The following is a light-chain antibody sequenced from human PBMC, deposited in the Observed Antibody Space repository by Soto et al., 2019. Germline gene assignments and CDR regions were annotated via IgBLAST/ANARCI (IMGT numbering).Light chain of an antibody. V-gene: IGKV1-5*01. Sequence: DIRMTQSPSTLYAFVGERVTITWLASQSISSCLTWCQQKPGKAPTXLXYDXSTLERGCPSRFSGSGSGTDFTRTISSLHPEDCAIYYCQQANSVPRTFGGGTKVDI. CDR1: QSISSC. CDR2: DXS. J-gene: IGKJ4*02. CDR3: QQANSVPRT.